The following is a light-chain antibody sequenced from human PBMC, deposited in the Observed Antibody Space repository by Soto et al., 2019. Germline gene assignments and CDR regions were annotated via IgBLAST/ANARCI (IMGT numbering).Light chain of an antibody. J-gene: IGKJ2*01. Sequence: EILLTQSPGTLSLSPGERATLSCRTSQSISSTYLAWYQQKPGQSPRLLIYGTYNRATGIPDSFSGSGSGRDFTLTISRLEPEDFAVFYCQHYGTSPPVYTFGQGTKLEIQ. CDR1: QSISSTY. V-gene: IGKV3-20*01. CDR2: GTY. CDR3: QHYGTSPPVYT.